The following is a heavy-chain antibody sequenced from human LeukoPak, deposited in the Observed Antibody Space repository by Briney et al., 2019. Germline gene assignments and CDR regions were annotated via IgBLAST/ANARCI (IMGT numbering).Heavy chain of an antibody. CDR2: ISNDGTTT. D-gene: IGHD2-21*01. CDR1: GFAFPTYW. J-gene: IGHJ5*02. CDR3: ARDVALSYDL. V-gene: IGHV3-74*01. Sequence: PGGSLRLSCAASGFAFPTYWMHWVRQVPGKGLVWVSRISNDGTTTTYADSVKGRFTISRDNAKNSLYLQMNSLRAEDTAVYYCARDVALSYDLWGQGTLVTVSS.